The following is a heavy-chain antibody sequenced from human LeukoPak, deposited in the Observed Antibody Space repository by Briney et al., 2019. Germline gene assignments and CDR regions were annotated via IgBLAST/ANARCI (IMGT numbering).Heavy chain of an antibody. CDR1: GFTFSGYS. CDR3: ARDALLWFGESNFYYGMDV. CDR2: ISSRSSYI. D-gene: IGHD3-10*01. V-gene: IGHV3-21*01. Sequence: GGSLRLSCAASGFTFSGYSMNWVRQAPGKGLEWVSSISSRSSYIYYADSVEGRFAISKDNAKNSLYLQMNSLRAEDTAVYYCARDALLWFGESNFYYGMDVWGQGTPVTVSS. J-gene: IGHJ6*01.